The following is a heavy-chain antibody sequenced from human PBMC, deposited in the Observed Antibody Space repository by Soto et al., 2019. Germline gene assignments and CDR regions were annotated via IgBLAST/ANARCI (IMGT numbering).Heavy chain of an antibody. CDR2: ISSNGGST. CDR1: GFTFSSYA. J-gene: IGHJ6*03. V-gene: IGHV3-64*01. Sequence: GGSLRLSCAASGFTFSSYAMHWVRQAPGKGLEYVSAISSNGGSTYYANSVKGRFTISRDNSKNTLYLQMGSLRAEDMAVYYCARVAAAAWDLYYYYMDVWGKGTTVTVSS. D-gene: IGHD6-13*01. CDR3: ARVAAAAWDLYYYYMDV.